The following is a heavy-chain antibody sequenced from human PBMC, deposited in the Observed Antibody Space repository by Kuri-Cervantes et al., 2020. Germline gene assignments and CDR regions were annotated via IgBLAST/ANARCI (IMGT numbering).Heavy chain of an antibody. J-gene: IGHJ5*02. V-gene: IGHV3-53*01. Sequence: GGSLRLSCAVSGLTVSNTYMSWVRQAPGKGLEWVSAIYSDGSTHYADSVKGRFTISRDNAKNSLYLQMNSLRAEDTAVYYCARWHYYDPPRCFDPWGQGTLVTVSS. CDR1: GLTVSNTY. CDR3: ARWHYYDPPRCFDP. D-gene: IGHD3-22*01. CDR2: IYSDGST.